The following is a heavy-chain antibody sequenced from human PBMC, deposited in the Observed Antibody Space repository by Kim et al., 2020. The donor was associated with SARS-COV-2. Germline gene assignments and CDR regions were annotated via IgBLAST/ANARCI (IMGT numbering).Heavy chain of an antibody. V-gene: IGHV3-23*01. D-gene: IGHD5-12*01. CDR3: AKSGQLDY. J-gene: IGHJ4*02. Sequence: DATTYNPGTGKGRFTISRDNSKNTLYLKMNNLRAEDTAVYFCAKSGQLDYWGQGTLVTVSS. CDR2: DATT.